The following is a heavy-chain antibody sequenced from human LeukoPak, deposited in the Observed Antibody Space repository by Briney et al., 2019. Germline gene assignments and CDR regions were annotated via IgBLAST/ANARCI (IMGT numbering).Heavy chain of an antibody. CDR3: AREIDRDGYNRFFDY. CDR2: INAGNGNT. V-gene: IGHV1-3*01. D-gene: IGHD5-24*01. CDR1: GYTFTTYT. Sequence: ASVKVSCKASGYTFTTYTMHWVRQAPGQRLEWMGWINAGNGNTKYSQKFQGRVTITGDTSASTAYMDLSSLRSEDTAVYYCAREIDRDGYNRFFDYWGQGILVTVSS. J-gene: IGHJ4*02.